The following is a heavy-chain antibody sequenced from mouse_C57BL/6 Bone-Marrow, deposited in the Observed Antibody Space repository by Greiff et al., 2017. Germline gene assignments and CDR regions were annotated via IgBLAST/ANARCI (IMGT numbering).Heavy chain of an antibody. V-gene: IGHV1-52*01. J-gene: IGHJ4*01. Sequence: VQLQQPGAELVRPGSSVKLSCKASGYTFTSYWMHWVKQRPIQGLEWIGNIDPSDSGTHYNQKFKDKATLTVDKSSSTAYMQLSSLTSEDSAVYYCARSRGSMDDWGKGTSVTVSS. CDR3: ARSRGSMDD. CDR2: IDPSDSGT. CDR1: GYTFTSYW.